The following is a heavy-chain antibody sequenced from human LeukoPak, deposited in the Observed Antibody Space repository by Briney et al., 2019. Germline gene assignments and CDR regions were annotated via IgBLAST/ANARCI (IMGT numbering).Heavy chain of an antibody. CDR2: IYYSGST. CDR3: VRGSERSGYPRRWFDP. D-gene: IGHD3-3*01. V-gene: IGHV4-39*01. J-gene: IGHJ5*02. CDR1: GGSISSSSYY. Sequence: PSETLSLTCTVSGGSISSSSYYWGWIRQPPGKGLEWIGSIYYSGSTYYNPSLKSRVTISVDTSKNQFSLKLSSVTAADTAVYYCVRGSERSGYPRRWFDPWGQGTLVTVSS.